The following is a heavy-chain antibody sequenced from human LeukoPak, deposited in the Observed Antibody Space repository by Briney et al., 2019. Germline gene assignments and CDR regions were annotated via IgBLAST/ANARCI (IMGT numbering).Heavy chain of an antibody. V-gene: IGHV4-34*01. CDR1: GGSLSGNY. J-gene: IGHJ6*03. CDR3: VGERDDYPYMDG. Sequence: SETLSLTCAVYGGSLSGNYWRWIRQPPGKGLEWIGEINHSGSTNYNPSLRSRVTISVDMSKEQLSLNLRSVTAADTAVYYRVGERDDYPYMDGWGEGTTVTVSS. D-gene: IGHD3-16*01. CDR2: INHSGST.